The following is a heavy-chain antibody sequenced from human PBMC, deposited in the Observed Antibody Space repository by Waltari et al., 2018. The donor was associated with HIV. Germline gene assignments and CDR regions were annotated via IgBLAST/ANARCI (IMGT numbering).Heavy chain of an antibody. Sequence: QLQLQESGPGLVKPSATLSLTCTVPGGSIISNVYYWGWIRQPPGKGLEWMGSVYYSGSTYYNPSLKSRVTISVDTSKNQFYLRLRSVTAADTAVYYCAPRDYGDYQFDYWGRGTLVTVSS. CDR2: VYYSGST. V-gene: IGHV4-39*01. D-gene: IGHD4-17*01. CDR3: APRDYGDYQFDY. J-gene: IGHJ4*02. CDR1: GGSIISNVYY.